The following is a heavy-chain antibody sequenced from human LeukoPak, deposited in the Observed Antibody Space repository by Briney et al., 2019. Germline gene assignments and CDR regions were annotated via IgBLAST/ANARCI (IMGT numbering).Heavy chain of an antibody. CDR3: AKTLVLLTPDY. D-gene: IGHD2/OR15-2a*01. Sequence: GGSLRLSCAASGITFSNYAMSWVRQAPGKGLEWVSIIGYRGGSIYYAYSVKGRFTISRDNSKNTLWLQMNSLRVEDTAIYYCAKTLVLLTPDYWGRGTLVTVSS. J-gene: IGHJ4*02. CDR2: IGYRGGSI. CDR1: GITFSNYA. V-gene: IGHV3-23*01.